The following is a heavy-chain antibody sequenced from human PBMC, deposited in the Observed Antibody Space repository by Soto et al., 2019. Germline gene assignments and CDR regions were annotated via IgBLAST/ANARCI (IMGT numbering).Heavy chain of an antibody. CDR1: GGSISGGDYY. CDR3: ARDQYYYDSSGAMDV. V-gene: IGHV4-30-4*01. J-gene: IGHJ6*02. CDR2: IYYSGST. Sequence: SLTCTVSGGSISGGDYYWSLIRHPPGKGLEWIGYIYYSGSTYYNPSLKSRVTISVDTSNNQFSLKLSSVTAADTAVYYCARDQYYYDSSGAMDVWGQGTTVTFS. D-gene: IGHD3-22*01.